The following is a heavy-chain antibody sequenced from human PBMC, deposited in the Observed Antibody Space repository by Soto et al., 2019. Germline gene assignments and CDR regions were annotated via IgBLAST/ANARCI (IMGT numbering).Heavy chain of an antibody. CDR2: IYYSGST. V-gene: IGHV4-30-4*01. J-gene: IGHJ5*02. D-gene: IGHD3-22*01. CDR1: GGSISSGDYY. Sequence: QVQLQESGPGLVKPSQTLSLTCTVSGGSISSGDYYWSWIRQPPGKGLEWIGYIYYSGSTYYNPSLTSLVTMSVDTSKNQFSLKLSSVTAADTAVYYCARGPYDSSGYYFPKRALVWFDPWGQGTLVTVSS. CDR3: ARGPYDSSGYYFPKRALVWFDP.